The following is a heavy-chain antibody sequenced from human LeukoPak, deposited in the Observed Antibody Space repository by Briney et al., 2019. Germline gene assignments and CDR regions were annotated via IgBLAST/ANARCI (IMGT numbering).Heavy chain of an antibody. J-gene: IGHJ6*02. CDR3: TKRTVTTSVDNAMDV. V-gene: IGHV3-23*01. Sequence: GGSLRLSYAASGFTVSSNYMSWVRQAPGKGLEWVSTIGVSGANTYYADFVKGRFTVSRDNSKNTLYLQMNSLRAEDTAVYYCTKRTVTTSVDNAMDVWGQGTTVTVSS. CDR1: GFTVSSNY. CDR2: IGVSGANT. D-gene: IGHD4-17*01.